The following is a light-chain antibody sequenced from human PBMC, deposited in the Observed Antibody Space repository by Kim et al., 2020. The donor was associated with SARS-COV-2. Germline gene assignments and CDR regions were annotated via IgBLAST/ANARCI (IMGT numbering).Light chain of an antibody. V-gene: IGKV3-20*01. CDR3: QQLGTSSWT. J-gene: IGKJ1*01. CDR2: DSS. Sequence: SPGDSATLSSRASQSISASFLAWYQQTPGQAPRLLIYDSSTRATGVPDRFSGSGSGTDFTLTISRLEPEDFAMYYCQQLGTSSWTFGQGTKVDIK. CDR1: QSISASF.